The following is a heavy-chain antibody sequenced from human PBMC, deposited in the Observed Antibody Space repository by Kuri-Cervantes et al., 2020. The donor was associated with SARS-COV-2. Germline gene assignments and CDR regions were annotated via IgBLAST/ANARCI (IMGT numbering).Heavy chain of an antibody. CDR3: ARASGYDFWSGYNYYYYYMDV. D-gene: IGHD3-3*01. Sequence: GESLKISCAASGFTFSSYAMSWVRQAPGKGLEWVAFIRYDGSNKYYADSVKGRFTISRDNSKNTLYLQMNSLRAEDTAVYYCARASGYDFWSGYNYYYYYMDVWGKGTTVTVSS. CDR1: GFTFSSYA. CDR2: IRYDGSNK. J-gene: IGHJ6*03. V-gene: IGHV3-30*02.